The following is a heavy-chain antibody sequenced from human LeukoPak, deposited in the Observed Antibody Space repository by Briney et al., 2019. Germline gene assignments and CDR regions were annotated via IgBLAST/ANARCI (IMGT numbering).Heavy chain of an antibody. Sequence: SETLSLTCTVSGGSISSYYWSWIRQPPGKGLEWIGYIYYSGSTNYNPSLKSRVTISADTSKNQFSLNLSSVTAADTAVYYCARVGSAYSSGYNDYWGQGTLVTVSS. J-gene: IGHJ4*02. CDR2: IYYSGST. CDR3: ARVGSAYSSGYNDY. CDR1: GGSISSYY. D-gene: IGHD5-18*01. V-gene: IGHV4-59*01.